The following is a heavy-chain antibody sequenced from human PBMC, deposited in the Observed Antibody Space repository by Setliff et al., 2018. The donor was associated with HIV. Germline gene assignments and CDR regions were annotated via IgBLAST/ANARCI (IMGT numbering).Heavy chain of an antibody. CDR3: ARGHCSGTNCYGVDYYGMDV. Sequence: SETLSLTCTVSGGSISPYYWSWIRQPPGKGLEWIAWISDSGTTNYNPSLKSRVTLSVDTSKNQFSLNLTSVTAADTAVYYCARGHCSGTNCYGVDYYGMDVWGQGTTVTVSS. D-gene: IGHD2-2*01. CDR1: GGSISPYY. J-gene: IGHJ6*02. CDR2: ISDSGTT. V-gene: IGHV4-59*12.